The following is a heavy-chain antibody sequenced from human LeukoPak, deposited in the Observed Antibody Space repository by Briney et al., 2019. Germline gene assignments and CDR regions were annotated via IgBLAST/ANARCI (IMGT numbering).Heavy chain of an antibody. V-gene: IGHV4-61*09. J-gene: IGHJ4*02. Sequence: SQTLSLTCTVSGGSISSGSYYWSWIRQPAGKGLEWIGDIYYSGSTKYNPSLKSRVTMSVDTSRNQFSLKLTSVTAADTAIYYCARHPSRAAVTGTGFDYWGQGTLVTVSS. CDR3: ARHPSRAAVTGTGFDY. D-gene: IGHD6-19*01. CDR1: GGSISSGSYY. CDR2: IYYSGST.